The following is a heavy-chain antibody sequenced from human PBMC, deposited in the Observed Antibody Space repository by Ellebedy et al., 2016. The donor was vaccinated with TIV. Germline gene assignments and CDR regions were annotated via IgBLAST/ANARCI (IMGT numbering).Heavy chain of an antibody. Sequence: ASVKVSCKASGYTFTGYYMHWVRQAPGQGLEWMGWINLNSGGTNYAQKFQGRVTMTRDTSISTAYMELTSLTSDDTAVYYCAKTTPHYGDFWFEPWGQGTLVTVSS. J-gene: IGHJ5*02. CDR1: GYTFTGYY. V-gene: IGHV1-2*02. CDR2: INLNSGGT. D-gene: IGHD4-17*01. CDR3: AKTTPHYGDFWFEP.